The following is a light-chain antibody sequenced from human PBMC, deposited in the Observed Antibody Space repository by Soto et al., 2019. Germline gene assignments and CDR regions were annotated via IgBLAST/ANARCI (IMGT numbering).Light chain of an antibody. Sequence: EIMMTQSPATLSVSPGERATLSCRASQSVSNNLAWYQQKPGQAPRLLIYYASTRSTGIPARFSGSGSGTEFTLTISSLQSEDFALYYCQQYNNWPPITFGQGTRLEIK. CDR3: QQYNNWPPIT. CDR1: QSVSNN. CDR2: YAS. V-gene: IGKV3-15*01. J-gene: IGKJ5*01.